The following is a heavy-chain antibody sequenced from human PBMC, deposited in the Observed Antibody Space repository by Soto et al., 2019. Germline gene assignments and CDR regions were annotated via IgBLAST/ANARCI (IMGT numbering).Heavy chain of an antibody. Sequence: QVKLVQSGTEVKQPGASMKVSCKASGYSFATSGISWVRQVPGQGLEWMGWISAYNGNTNYDQKLQDRVTMTTDTSTSTAYLELRNLRSDDTAVYYCARAGQYYDSSGYANWGQGTLVTVSS. CDR2: ISAYNGNT. CDR3: ARAGQYYDSSGYAN. J-gene: IGHJ4*02. D-gene: IGHD3-22*01. CDR1: GYSFATSG. V-gene: IGHV1-18*01.